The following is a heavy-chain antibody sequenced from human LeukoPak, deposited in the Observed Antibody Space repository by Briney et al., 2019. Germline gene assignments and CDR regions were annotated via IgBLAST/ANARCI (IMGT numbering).Heavy chain of an antibody. J-gene: IGHJ3*01. CDR3: AKDWSSTLDDALDF. CDR2: IDWNSSHM. Sequence: PGGSLRLSCAASGFTFGDYAMHWVRQTPGKGLEWVSGIDWNSSHMVYADSVKGRFTISRDNAKNSLYLQMSSLRAEDMALYYCAKDWSSTLDDALDFWGQGTMVTVSS. CDR1: GFTFGDYA. V-gene: IGHV3-9*03. D-gene: IGHD2-2*01.